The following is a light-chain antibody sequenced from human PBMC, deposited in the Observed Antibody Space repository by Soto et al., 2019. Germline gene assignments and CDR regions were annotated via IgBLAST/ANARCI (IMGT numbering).Light chain of an antibody. CDR3: QQYGNYPWT. Sequence: DIQMTQSPSSLSASVGDRVTITCRASQSVSSWLAWYQQKPGKAPKLLIYKASGLESGVPSRFSGSGSGTEFTLTISSLQPDDFATYYCQQYGNYPWTIGQGTKVEIK. J-gene: IGKJ1*01. CDR1: QSVSSW. V-gene: IGKV1-5*03. CDR2: KAS.